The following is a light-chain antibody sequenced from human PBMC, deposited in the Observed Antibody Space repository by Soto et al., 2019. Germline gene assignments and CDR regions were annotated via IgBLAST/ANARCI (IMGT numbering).Light chain of an antibody. CDR1: SSDVGGYNF. CDR2: SNT. Sequence: QSALTQSRSVSGSPGQSVTISCTGTSSDVGGYNFVSWYQQYPGKAPKLVLYSNTARPSGVPDRFSGSRSGSSGSLAITGLQPEDEADYYCQSYDSGVTGSVFGTGTKLTVL. V-gene: IGLV2-11*01. J-gene: IGLJ1*01. CDR3: QSYDSGVTGSV.